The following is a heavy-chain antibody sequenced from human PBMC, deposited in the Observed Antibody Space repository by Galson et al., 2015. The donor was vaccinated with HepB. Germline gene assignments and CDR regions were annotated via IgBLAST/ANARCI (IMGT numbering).Heavy chain of an antibody. CDR1: GFVFSTYN. CDR2: ISSSGSTI. D-gene: IGHD6-19*01. J-gene: IGHJ6*02. Sequence: SLRLSCAASGFVFSTYNMNWVRQAPGKGLEWVSYISSSGSTIYYADSVKGRFSISRDNAKRSLYLQMKSLRAEDTAVYYCARAILSLRIAVAGPVYGMDVWGQGTTVTVSS. CDR3: ARAILSLRIAVAGPVYGMDV. V-gene: IGHV3-48*01.